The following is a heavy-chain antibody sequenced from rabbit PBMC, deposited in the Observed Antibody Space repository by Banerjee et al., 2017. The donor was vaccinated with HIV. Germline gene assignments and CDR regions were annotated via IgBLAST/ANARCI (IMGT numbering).Heavy chain of an antibody. Sequence: QSLEESGGGLVKPGGSLKLSCKASGFTISSSYYMCWVRQAPGKGLEWIACINAGSGSTWYASWAKGRFTIAKTSSTTVTLQMTSLTVADTATYFCARGGVGTTYPYGGMDLWGPGTLVTVS. D-gene: IGHD8-1*01. V-gene: IGHV1S40*01. J-gene: IGHJ6*01. CDR3: ARGGVGTTYPYGGMDL. CDR2: INAGSGST. CDR1: GFTISSSYY.